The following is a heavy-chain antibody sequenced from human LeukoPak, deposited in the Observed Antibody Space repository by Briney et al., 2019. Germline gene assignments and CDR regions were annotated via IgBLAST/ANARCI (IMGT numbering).Heavy chain of an antibody. CDR1: GFTFSSYS. CDR3: ARAVVGEDNYYMDV. D-gene: IGHD3-16*01. Sequence: GGSLRLSCAASGFTFSSYSMNWVRQAPGKGLEWVSSISSSGSTIYYADSVKGRFTISRDNAKNSLYLQMNSLRAEDTAVYYCARAVVGEDNYYMDVWGKGTTVTISS. CDR2: ISSSGSTI. V-gene: IGHV3-48*04. J-gene: IGHJ6*03.